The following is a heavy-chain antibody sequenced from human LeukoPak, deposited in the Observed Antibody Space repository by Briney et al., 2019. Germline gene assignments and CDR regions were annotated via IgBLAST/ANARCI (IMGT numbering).Heavy chain of an antibody. V-gene: IGHV4-34*01. CDR2: INHSGST. Sequence: TSETLSLTCAVYGGSFSGYYWSWLRQPPGKGLEWIGEINHSGSTNYNPSLKSRVTISVGTSKNQFSLKLSSVTAADTAVYYCARGSGIAAAGTVPFGYWGQGTLVAVSS. J-gene: IGHJ4*02. CDR3: ARGSGIAAAGTVPFGY. D-gene: IGHD6-13*01. CDR1: GGSFSGYY.